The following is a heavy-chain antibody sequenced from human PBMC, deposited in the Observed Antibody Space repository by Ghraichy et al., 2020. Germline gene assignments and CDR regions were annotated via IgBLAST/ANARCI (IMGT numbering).Heavy chain of an antibody. CDR3: AREARSSSSVWYFDL. J-gene: IGHJ2*01. V-gene: IGHV3-21*01. D-gene: IGHD6-6*01. Sequence: LSLTCAASGFTFSSYSMNWVRQAPGKGLEWVSSISSSSSYIYYADSVKGRFTISRDNAKNSLYLQMNSLRAEDTAVYYCAREARSSSSVWYFDLWGRGTLVTVSS. CDR2: ISSSSSYI. CDR1: GFTFSSYS.